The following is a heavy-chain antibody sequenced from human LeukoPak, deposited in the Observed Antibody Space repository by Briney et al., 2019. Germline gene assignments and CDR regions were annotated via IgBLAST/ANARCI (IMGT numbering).Heavy chain of an antibody. CDR3: AKKAVAGD. CDR1: GFTFSSYV. Sequence: GGSLRLSCAASGFTFSSYVMSWVRQAPGKGLEWVSHISGTGGSTYYAGSVKGRFTISRDNSKNMLYLQMNSLRAEDTAVYYCAKKAVAGDWGQGTLVTVSS. D-gene: IGHD6-19*01. V-gene: IGHV3-23*01. J-gene: IGHJ4*02. CDR2: ISGTGGST.